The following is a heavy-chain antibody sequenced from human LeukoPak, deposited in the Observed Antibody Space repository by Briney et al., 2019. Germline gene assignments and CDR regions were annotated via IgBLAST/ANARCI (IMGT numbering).Heavy chain of an antibody. J-gene: IGHJ6*03. CDR3: ARERGGGFWSGYTRWDYYYMDV. CDR2: INAANGNT. CDR1: GYTFTSYA. D-gene: IGHD3-3*01. Sequence: ASVKVSCKASGYTFTSYAMHWVRQAPGQRLEWMAWINAANGNTKYSQDFQGRVTMTTDTSTSTAYMELRSLRSDDTAVYYCARERGGGFWSGYTRWDYYYMDVWGKGTTVTVSS. V-gene: IGHV1-3*01.